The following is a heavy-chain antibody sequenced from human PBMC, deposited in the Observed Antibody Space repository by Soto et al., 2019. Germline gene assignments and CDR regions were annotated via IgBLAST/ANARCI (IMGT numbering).Heavy chain of an antibody. D-gene: IGHD1-26*01. CDR1: GFSLSTNGVG. J-gene: IGHJ4*02. CDR2: IYWDGDK. CDR3: AHRRGAYYFDF. Sequence: SGPKLVKPTQTLTLTCTFSGFSLSTNGVGVGWIRQPPGKALEWLALIYWDGDKRYSPSLKSRLTITKDTSKNQVVLTMTNMDPVDTATYYCAHRRGAYYFDFWGLGTLVTVS. V-gene: IGHV2-5*02.